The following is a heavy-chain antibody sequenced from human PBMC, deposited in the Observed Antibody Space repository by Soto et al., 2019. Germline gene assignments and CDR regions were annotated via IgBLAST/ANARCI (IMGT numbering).Heavy chain of an antibody. Sequence: GGSLRLSCAASGFSFSSYSMHWVRQAPGKGLEWVAVISCDGSNKYYADSVKGRFTITRDSSKNTVSLQMNSLRLEDTAVYYCAKNAGATLQKVYFDYWGQGTLVTVSS. CDR3: AKNAGATLQKVYFDY. CDR2: ISCDGSNK. V-gene: IGHV3-30*04. J-gene: IGHJ4*02. D-gene: IGHD1-26*01. CDR1: GFSFSSYS.